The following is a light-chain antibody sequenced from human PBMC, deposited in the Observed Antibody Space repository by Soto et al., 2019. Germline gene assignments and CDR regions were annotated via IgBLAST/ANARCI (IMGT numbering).Light chain of an antibody. Sequence: SYELTQPPSVSVAPGQTATITGGGNNIGSKSVHWYQQRPGQAPVLVVYDDRDRPSGIPDRFSGSNSGNTATLTISRVEVGDESEYHCQEWDSTLDQWIFGRGTKLTVL. V-gene: IGLV3-21*02. CDR3: QEWDSTLDQWI. CDR2: DDR. J-gene: IGLJ2*01. CDR1: NIGSKS.